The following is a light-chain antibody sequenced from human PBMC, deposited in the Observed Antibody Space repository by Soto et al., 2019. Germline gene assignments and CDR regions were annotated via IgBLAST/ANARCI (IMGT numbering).Light chain of an antibody. J-gene: IGKJ1*01. V-gene: IGKV3-20*01. CDR3: QQYAGSPPWT. CDR2: GAS. CDR1: QSVSSN. Sequence: EIVMTQSPATLSVSPGERATLSCRASQSVSSNLAWYQQKPGQAPRLLIFGASSRAAGIPDRFSGSGSGTDFTLTISRLEPEDFAVYYCQQYAGSPPWTFGQGTKVE.